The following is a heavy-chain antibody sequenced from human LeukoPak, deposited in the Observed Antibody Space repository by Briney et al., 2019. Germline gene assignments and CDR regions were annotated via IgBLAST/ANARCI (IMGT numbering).Heavy chain of an antibody. D-gene: IGHD2-2*01. V-gene: IGHV1-8*01. CDR3: ARARGYCSSTSCCYMDV. Sequence: ASVKVSCKASGYTFTSYDINWVRQATGQGLEWMGWMNPNSGNTGYAQKFQGRVTMTRNTSICTAYMELSSLRSEDTAVYYCARARGYCSSTSCCYMDVWGKGTTVTVSS. J-gene: IGHJ6*03. CDR2: MNPNSGNT. CDR1: GYTFTSYD.